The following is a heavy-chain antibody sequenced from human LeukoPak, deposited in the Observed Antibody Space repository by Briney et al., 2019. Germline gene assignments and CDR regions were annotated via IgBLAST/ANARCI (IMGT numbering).Heavy chain of an antibody. CDR3: AREDYDILTGYYNSIDY. J-gene: IGHJ4*02. CDR1: GFTFSSYA. CDR2: ISYDGSNK. Sequence: GGSLRLSCAASGFTFSSYAMHWVRQAPGEGLEWVAVISYDGSNKYYADSVKGRFTISRDNSKNTLYLQMNSLRAEDTAVYYCAREDYDILTGYYNSIDYWGQGTLVTVSS. V-gene: IGHV3-30*04. D-gene: IGHD3-9*01.